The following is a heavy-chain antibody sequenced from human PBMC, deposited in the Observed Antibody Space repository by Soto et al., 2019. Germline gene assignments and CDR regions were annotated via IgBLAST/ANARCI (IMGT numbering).Heavy chain of an antibody. Sequence: GGSLRLSCAASGFTFSSYAMSWVRQAPGKGLEWVSAISGSGGSTYYADSVKGRFTISRDNSKNTLYLQMNSLRAEDTAVYYCAKAAEQYCSSTSCYGGYYYGMDVWGQGTTVTVSS. CDR2: ISGSGGST. CDR3: AKAAEQYCSSTSCYGGYYYGMDV. CDR1: GFTFSSYA. D-gene: IGHD2-2*01. J-gene: IGHJ6*02. V-gene: IGHV3-23*01.